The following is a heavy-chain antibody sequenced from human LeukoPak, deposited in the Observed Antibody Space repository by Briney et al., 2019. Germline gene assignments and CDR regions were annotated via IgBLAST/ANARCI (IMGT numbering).Heavy chain of an antibody. J-gene: IGHJ6*03. V-gene: IGHV4-34*01. CDR1: GGSFSGYY. CDR2: INQSGST. Sequence: TSETLSLTCAVYGGSFSGYYWSWIRQPPGKGLEWIGEINQSGSTNYNPSRKRRVTISVDTSKNQFSLKLSSVTAADTAVYYCARDTWIQPFYYYYYMDVWGKGTTVTVSS. CDR3: ARDTWIQPFYYYYYMDV. D-gene: IGHD5-18*01.